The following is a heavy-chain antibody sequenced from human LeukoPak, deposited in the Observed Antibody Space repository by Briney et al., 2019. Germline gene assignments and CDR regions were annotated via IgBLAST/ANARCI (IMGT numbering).Heavy chain of an antibody. J-gene: IGHJ4*02. CDR3: AKDGLLRWFGY. Sequence: GGSLRLSCAASGFTFSSYAMSWVRQAPGKGLEWVSAISGSGGSTYYADSVKGRFTISRDNSKNTLYLQMDSLRAEDTAVYYCAKDGLLRWFGYWGQGTLVTVSS. V-gene: IGHV3-23*01. CDR2: ISGSGGST. D-gene: IGHD4-23*01. CDR1: GFTFSSYA.